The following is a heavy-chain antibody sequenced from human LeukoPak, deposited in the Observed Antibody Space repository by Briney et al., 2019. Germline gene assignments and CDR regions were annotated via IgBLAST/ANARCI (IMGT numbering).Heavy chain of an antibody. CDR3: ARALYRQHIVVVNAKNYWYFDL. Sequence: PGGSLRLSCAASGFSFSSYNMNWVRQAPGKGLEWVSFISSSSSYIYYVDSVKGRFTISRDNAKNSLYLQMNSLRAEDTAVYYCARALYRQHIVVVNAKNYWYFDLWGRGTLVTVSS. V-gene: IGHV3-21*01. D-gene: IGHD2-21*01. CDR2: ISSSSSYI. J-gene: IGHJ2*01. CDR1: GFSFSSYN.